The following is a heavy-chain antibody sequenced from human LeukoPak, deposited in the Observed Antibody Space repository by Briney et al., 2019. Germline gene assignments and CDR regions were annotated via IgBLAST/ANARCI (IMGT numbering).Heavy chain of an antibody. J-gene: IGHJ4*02. Sequence: SETLSLTCRVSGVSISSGSNYWGWIRQPSGKTLEWIGSIYSSGSTNYNPSLKSRVTISVDTSKNQFSLKLSSVTAADTAVYYCATLLRPFDYWGQGTLVTVSS. CDR2: IYSSGST. D-gene: IGHD3-9*01. V-gene: IGHV4-39*07. CDR1: GVSISSGSNY. CDR3: ATLLRPFDY.